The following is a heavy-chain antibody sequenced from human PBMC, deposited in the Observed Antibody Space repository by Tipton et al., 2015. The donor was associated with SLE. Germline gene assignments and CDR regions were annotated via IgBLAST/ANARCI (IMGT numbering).Heavy chain of an antibody. J-gene: IGHJ3*02. CDR3: ARDYYGSGFDAFDI. CDR1: GGSIRSDDYY. V-gene: IGHV4-61*08. D-gene: IGHD3-10*01. Sequence: TLSLTCTVSGGSIRSDDYYWSWIRQPPGKGLEWIGYIYYSGSTNYNPSLKSRVTISVDTSKNQFSLKLSSVTAADTAVYYCARDYYGSGFDAFDIWGQGIMVTVSS. CDR2: IYYSGST.